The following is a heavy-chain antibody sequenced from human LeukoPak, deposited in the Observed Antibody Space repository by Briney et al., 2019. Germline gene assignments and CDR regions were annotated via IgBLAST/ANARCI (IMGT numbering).Heavy chain of an antibody. Sequence: GESLKISCKGSGYTFTRYWIGWVRQLLGKGLEWMGILYPGDSDTRYSPSFQGQVTISADKSISTAYLQWSSLKASDTAMYYCVRTPYGQNYMDVWGKGTTVTVSS. CDR1: GYTFTRYW. D-gene: IGHD4-17*01. V-gene: IGHV5-51*01. J-gene: IGHJ6*03. CDR2: LYPGDSDT. CDR3: VRTPYGQNYMDV.